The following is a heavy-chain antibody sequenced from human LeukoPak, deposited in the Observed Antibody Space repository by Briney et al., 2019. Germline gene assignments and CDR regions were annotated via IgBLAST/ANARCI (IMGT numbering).Heavy chain of an antibody. D-gene: IGHD6-19*01. CDR1: GFTFSSYA. CDR3: ARESGGGWTEYYFDY. V-gene: IGHV3-23*01. CDR2: ISGSGGST. Sequence: PGGSLRLSCAASGFTFSSYAMSWVRQAPGKGLEWVSAISGSGGSTYYADSVKGRFTISRDNSKNTLYLQMNSLRAEDTAVYYCARESGGGWTEYYFDYWGQGTLVTVSS. J-gene: IGHJ4*02.